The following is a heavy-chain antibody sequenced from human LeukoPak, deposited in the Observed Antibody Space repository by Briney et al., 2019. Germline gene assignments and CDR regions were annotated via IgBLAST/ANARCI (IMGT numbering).Heavy chain of an antibody. CDR1: GFTFSRNA. D-gene: IGHD6-13*01. J-gene: IGHJ4*02. Sequence: GGSLRLSCAASGFTFSRNAMNWVRQAPGKSLEWVSFISSSSNYMSYADSVKGRFTISRDNAKNSLYLQMNSLRAEDTAVYYCARPLDSSNNYFGYWGRGTLVTVSA. V-gene: IGHV3-21*01. CDR3: ARPLDSSNNYFGY. CDR2: ISSSSNYM.